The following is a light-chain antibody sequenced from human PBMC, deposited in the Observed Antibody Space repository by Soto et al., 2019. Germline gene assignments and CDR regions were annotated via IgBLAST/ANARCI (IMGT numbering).Light chain of an antibody. V-gene: IGKV3-11*01. CDR2: DAY. CDR3: QQRSNWPPAWT. J-gene: IGKJ1*01. Sequence: EIVLTQSPATLSLSPGERATLSCRASQSVSSYLAWYQQKPGQAPRLLIYDAYNRATGIPARFSGSGSGTDFTLTISSLKPEDFAVYYCQQRSNWPPAWTFGQGTKVEIK. CDR1: QSVSSY.